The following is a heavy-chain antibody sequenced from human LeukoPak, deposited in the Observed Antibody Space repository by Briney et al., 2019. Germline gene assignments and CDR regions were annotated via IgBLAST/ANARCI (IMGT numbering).Heavy chain of an antibody. D-gene: IGHD2-2*01. J-gene: IGHJ5*02. CDR2: IYPGDSDT. CDR1: GYSFTSYW. Sequence: GESLKISCKGSGYSFTSYWIGWVRQMPGKGLEWMGIIYPGDSDTRYSPSFQGQVTISADKSISTAYLQWSSLKASDTAMYYCARLLCSSTSCYFFGGFDPWGQGTLVTVSS. CDR3: ARLLCSSTSCYFFGGFDP. V-gene: IGHV5-51*01.